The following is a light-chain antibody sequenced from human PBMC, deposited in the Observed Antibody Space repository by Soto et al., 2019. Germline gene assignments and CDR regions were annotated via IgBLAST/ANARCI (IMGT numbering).Light chain of an antibody. CDR1: SSNIGAGCE. Sequence: QSVLTQPPSVSGAPGQRVTISCTGCSSNIGAGCEVHWYQHLPGKAPKLLIYGNTNRPSGVPDRFSGSKSGTSASLAITGLQAEDEADYYCCSYTDGSSLLFGGGTKVTVL. V-gene: IGLV1-40*01. CDR2: GNT. CDR3: CSYTDGSSLL. J-gene: IGLJ3*02.